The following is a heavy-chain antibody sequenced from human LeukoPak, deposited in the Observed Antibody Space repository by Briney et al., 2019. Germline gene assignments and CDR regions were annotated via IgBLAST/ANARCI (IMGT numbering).Heavy chain of an antibody. Sequence: GGSLRLSCAASGFTFSSYSMNWVRQAPGKGLEWASYISSSSNTIYYADSVKGRFTISRDNAKNSLYLQMNSLRAEDTALYYCVKYSSGWHFDYWGQGTLVTVSS. CDR3: VKYSSGWHFDY. CDR2: ISSSSNTI. J-gene: IGHJ4*02. D-gene: IGHD6-19*01. V-gene: IGHV3-48*01. CDR1: GFTFSSYS.